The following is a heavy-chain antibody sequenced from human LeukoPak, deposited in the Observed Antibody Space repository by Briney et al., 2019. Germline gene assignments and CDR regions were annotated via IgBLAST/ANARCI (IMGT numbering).Heavy chain of an antibody. CDR1: GFSISDYY. CDR2: ITSGAGST. Sequence: PGGSLRLSCDASGFSISDYYMSWIRRSPVKGLEWISYITSGAGSTKYADSVKGRFTISRDKAKNSVALQLNSLRPEDTAVYYCTKGRRGTYYAFESWGQGTLVTVSS. J-gene: IGHJ4*02. D-gene: IGHD3-16*01. CDR3: TKGRRGTYYAFES. V-gene: IGHV3-11*01.